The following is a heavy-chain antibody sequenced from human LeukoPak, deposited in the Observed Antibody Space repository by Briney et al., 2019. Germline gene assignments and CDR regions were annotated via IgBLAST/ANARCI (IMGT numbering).Heavy chain of an antibody. D-gene: IGHD2-2*01. J-gene: IGHJ2*01. Sequence: ASVKVSCKVSGYTLTELSMHCVRQAPGKGLEWMGGFDPEDGETIYAQKFQGRVTMTEDTSTDTAYMELSSLRSKDTAVYYCATGDCSSTSCHYWYFDLWGRGTLVTVSS. V-gene: IGHV1-24*01. CDR1: GYTLTELS. CDR2: FDPEDGET. CDR3: ATGDCSSTSCHYWYFDL.